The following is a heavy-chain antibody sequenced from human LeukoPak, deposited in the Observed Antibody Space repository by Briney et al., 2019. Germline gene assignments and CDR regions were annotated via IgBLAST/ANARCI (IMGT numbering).Heavy chain of an antibody. CDR3: AKQKTVLWECDTFDI. V-gene: IGHV3-23*01. Sequence: PGGSLRLSCAASGFTFSSYGMSWVRQAPGKGLEWVSGISGSGGNTYYADSVKDRFTITRDNSKNTLYLQMNSLRAEDTAMYYCAKQKTVLWECDTFDIWGQGTMVTVSS. J-gene: IGHJ3*02. CDR2: ISGSGGNT. CDR1: GFTFSSYG. D-gene: IGHD1-26*01.